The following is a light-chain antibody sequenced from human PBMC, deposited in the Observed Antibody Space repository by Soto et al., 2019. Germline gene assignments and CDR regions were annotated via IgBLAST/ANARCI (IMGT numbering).Light chain of an antibody. Sequence: EIVLTQSPGTLSLSPGERATLSCRASQSVSSSYLAWYQQKPGQAPRLLSYGASSSATGVPDSFSGSGSGTDFTLTISRLEPEDFAVYYCQQNGSSRTFGQGTKLDIK. CDR2: GAS. CDR1: QSVSSSY. CDR3: QQNGSSRT. V-gene: IGKV3-20*01. J-gene: IGKJ2*01.